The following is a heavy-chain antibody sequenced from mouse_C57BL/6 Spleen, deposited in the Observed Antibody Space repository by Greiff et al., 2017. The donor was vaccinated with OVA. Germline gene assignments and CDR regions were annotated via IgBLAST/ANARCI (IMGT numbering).Heavy chain of an antibody. D-gene: IGHD4-1*02. CDR2: IDPETGGT. CDR3: LNCAFDY. Sequence: VQLVESGAELVRPGASVTLSCKASGYTFTDYEMHWVKQTPVHGLEWIGAIDPETGGTAYNQKFKGKAILTADKSSSTAYMELRSLTSEDSAVYYCLNCAFDYWGQGTTLTVSS. J-gene: IGHJ2*01. V-gene: IGHV1-15*01. CDR1: GYTFTDYE.